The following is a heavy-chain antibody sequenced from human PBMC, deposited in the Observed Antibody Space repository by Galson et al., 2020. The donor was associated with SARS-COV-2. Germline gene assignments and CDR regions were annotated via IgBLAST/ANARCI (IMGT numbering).Heavy chain of an antibody. CDR1: GFTFSSYA. Sequence: GESLKISCAASGFTFSSYAMHWVRQAPGKGLEWVAVISYDGSNKYYADSVKGRFTISRDNSKNTLYLQMNSLRAEDTAVYYCARGAVAGTLNYYYYGMDVWGQGTTVTVSS. V-gene: IGHV3-30-3*01. CDR3: ARGAVAGTLNYYYYGMDV. J-gene: IGHJ6*02. CDR2: ISYDGSNK. D-gene: IGHD6-19*01.